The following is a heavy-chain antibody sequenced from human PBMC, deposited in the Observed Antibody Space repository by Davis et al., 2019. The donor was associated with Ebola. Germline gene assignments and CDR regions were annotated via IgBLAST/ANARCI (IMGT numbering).Heavy chain of an antibody. CDR3: AKDRVGSTYGMDV. CDR2: ISGSGGSP. CDR1: GFTFSSYA. J-gene: IGHJ6*02. Sequence: GGSLRLSCAASGFTFSSYAMSWVRQAPGKGLEWVSAISGSGGSPYFDDSVRGRFTNARENAKNMLYLQMNSLRAEDTAVYYCAKDRVGSTYGMDVWGQGTTVTVSS. D-gene: IGHD1-26*01. V-gene: IGHV3-23*01.